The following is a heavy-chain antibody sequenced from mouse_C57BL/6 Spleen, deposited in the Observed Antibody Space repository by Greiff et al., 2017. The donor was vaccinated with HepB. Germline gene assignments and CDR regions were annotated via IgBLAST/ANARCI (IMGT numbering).Heavy chain of an antibody. V-gene: IGHV5-17*01. D-gene: IGHD2-1*01. CDR2: ISSGSSTI. CDR3: ARRRNDGFAY. CDR1: GFTFSDYG. J-gene: IGHJ3*01. Sequence: DVQLVESGGGLVKPGGSLKLSCAASGFTFSDYGMHWVRQAPEKGLEWVAYISSGSSTIYYADTVKGRFTISRDNAKNNLFLQMTSLRSEDTAMYYCARRRNDGFAYWGQGTLVTVSA.